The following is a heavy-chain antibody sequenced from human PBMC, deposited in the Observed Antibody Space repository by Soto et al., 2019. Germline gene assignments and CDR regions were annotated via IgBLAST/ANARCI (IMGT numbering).Heavy chain of an antibody. CDR3: SSATCIAGAGKAR. CDR1: GDTITNYG. D-gene: IGHD6-19*01. J-gene: IGHJ4*02. CDR2: ISFYNGNT. Sequence: QVQLVQSGGEVRKPGASVKVSCKASGDTITNYGISWVRQAPGQGLEWMGWISFYNGNTKYAQNLQGRVTLTTDPSASTAYMELRSLRSYYTAVYYCSSATCIAGAGKARWGQGPLVTVSS. V-gene: IGHV1-18*01.